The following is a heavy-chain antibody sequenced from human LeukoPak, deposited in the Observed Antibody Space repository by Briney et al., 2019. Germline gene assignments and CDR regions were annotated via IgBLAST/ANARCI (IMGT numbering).Heavy chain of an antibody. D-gene: IGHD1-26*01. Sequence: SETLSLTCTVSGGSISSYYWSWIRQPPGKGLEWIGYIYYSGSTNYNPSLKSRVTISVDRSTNQFSLKLSSVTAADPAVYYCARGSYSVDYWGQGTLVTVSS. J-gene: IGHJ4*02. CDR2: IYYSGST. V-gene: IGHV4-59*01. CDR3: ARGSYSVDY. CDR1: GGSISSYY.